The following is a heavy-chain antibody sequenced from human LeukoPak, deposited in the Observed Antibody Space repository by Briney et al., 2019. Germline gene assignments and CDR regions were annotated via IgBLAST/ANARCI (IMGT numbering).Heavy chain of an antibody. V-gene: IGHV4-61*01. CDR3: ARDASTPTTVTTIDAFDI. D-gene: IGHD4-17*01. CDR1: GGSVSSGSYY. Sequence: SETLSLTCTVSGGSVSSGSYYWSWIRQSPGKGLEWIGYIYYSGSTYYNPSLKSRVTISVDKSKNQFSLKLSSVTAADTAVYYCARDASTPTTVTTIDAFDIWGQGTMVTVSS. J-gene: IGHJ3*02. CDR2: IYYSGST.